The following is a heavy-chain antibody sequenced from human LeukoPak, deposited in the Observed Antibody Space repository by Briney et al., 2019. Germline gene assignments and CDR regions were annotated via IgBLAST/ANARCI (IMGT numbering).Heavy chain of an antibody. V-gene: IGHV4-59*08. J-gene: IGHJ6*02. D-gene: IGHD6-13*01. CDR1: GGSISNYY. Sequence: SETLSLTCTVSGGSISNYYWTWMRQPPGKGLEWIGYIYDSGSTSTDYNPSLKSRVTISVDTSKNQFSLKLNSVTAADTAEYYCARRRRIGAAGGDGMDVWGQGTTVTVCS. CDR2: IYDSGSTST. CDR3: ARRRRIGAAGGDGMDV.